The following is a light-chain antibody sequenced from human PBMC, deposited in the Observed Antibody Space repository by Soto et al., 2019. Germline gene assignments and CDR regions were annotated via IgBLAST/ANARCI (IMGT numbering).Light chain of an antibody. Sequence: EIVMTQSPATLSVSPGERATLSCRASQSVSNNLAWHQQKPGQAPRLLIYGASTKATGIPARFSGSGSGTDFILTITSLQSEEVADYYCQQSNKWSWTFGHGTKVE. V-gene: IGKV3-15*01. CDR1: QSVSNN. J-gene: IGKJ1*01. CDR3: QQSNKWSWT. CDR2: GAS.